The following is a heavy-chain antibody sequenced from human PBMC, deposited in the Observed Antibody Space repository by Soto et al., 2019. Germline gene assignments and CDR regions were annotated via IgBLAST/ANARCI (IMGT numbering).Heavy chain of an antibody. V-gene: IGHV4-61*01. CDR1: GGSVSSDSYY. J-gene: IGHJ6*02. CDR2: IYYSGST. Sequence: SETLSLTCTVSGGSVSSDSYYWSWIRQPPGKGLEWMGYIYYSGSTKYNPSLKSRVTISVDTSKNQFSLKLRSVTAADTAVYYCVRDCSGGSCYSNYGLDVWGQGTTVTAP. D-gene: IGHD2-15*01. CDR3: VRDCSGGSCYSNYGLDV.